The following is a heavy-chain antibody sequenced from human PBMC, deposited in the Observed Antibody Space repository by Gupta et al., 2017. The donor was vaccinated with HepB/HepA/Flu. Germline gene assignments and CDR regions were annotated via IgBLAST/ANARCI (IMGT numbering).Heavy chain of an antibody. J-gene: IGHJ3*02. CDR1: GFTFSDSA. V-gene: IGHV3-73*02. CDR2: IRSKTYFDTT. D-gene: IGHD4/OR15-4a*01. CDR3: TRQGAGGTWDYNVFDI. Sequence: EVQLVESGGGLVQPGGSLKLSCAASGFTFSDSAVHRVRQASGKGLEWVGRIRSKTYFDTTAYAASVKGRFTISRDDSKNTAYLQMNSLKIEDTAVYYCTRQGAGGTWDYNVFDIWGQGTMVTVSS.